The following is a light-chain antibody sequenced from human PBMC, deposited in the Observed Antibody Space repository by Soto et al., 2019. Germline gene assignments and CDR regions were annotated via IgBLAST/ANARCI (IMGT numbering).Light chain of an antibody. CDR3: QQRSNWPPGLT. Sequence: EIVLTQSPGTLSLSPGARATLSCRARQTVSSNYLAWYQQKPGQAPRLLIYSASTRATGIPARFSGSGSGTDFTLTISSLEPEDFAVYYCQQRSNWPPGLTFGGGTKVDIK. CDR1: QTVSSNY. J-gene: IGKJ4*01. V-gene: IGKV3D-20*02. CDR2: SAS.